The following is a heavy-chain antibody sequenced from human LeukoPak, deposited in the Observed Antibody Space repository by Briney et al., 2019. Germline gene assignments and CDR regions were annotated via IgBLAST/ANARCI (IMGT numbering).Heavy chain of an antibody. Sequence: SETLSLTCTVSGDSISSYYWSWIRQPPGKGLEWIGYIYYSGSTTYNPSLKSRVTMSVDTSKNQVSLKLSSVTAADMALYYCAKDTTRSGSYRVFDYWGQGTLVTVSS. CDR1: GDSISSYY. D-gene: IGHD1-26*01. CDR3: AKDTTRSGSYRVFDY. CDR2: IYYSGST. J-gene: IGHJ4*02. V-gene: IGHV4-59*01.